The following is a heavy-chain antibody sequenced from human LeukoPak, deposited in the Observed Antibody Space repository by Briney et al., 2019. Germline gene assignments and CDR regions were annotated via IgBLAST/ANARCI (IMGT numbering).Heavy chain of an antibody. V-gene: IGHV4-34*01. CDR2: INHSGST. J-gene: IGHJ5*02. D-gene: IGHD3-10*01. CDR3: ARRLVTMVRGVQNWFDP. CDR1: GGSFSGYY. Sequence: PSETLSLTCAVYGGSFSGYYWSWIRQPPGKGLEWIGEINHSGSTNYNPSLKSRVTISVDTSKNQFSLKVSSVTAADTAVYYCARRLVTMVRGVQNWFDPWGQGTLVTVSS.